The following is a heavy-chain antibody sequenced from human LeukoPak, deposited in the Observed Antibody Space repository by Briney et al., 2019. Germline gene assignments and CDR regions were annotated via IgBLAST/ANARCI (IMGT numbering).Heavy chain of an antibody. CDR2: ISGSGGNT. CDR1: GFTFSSYA. J-gene: IGHJ4*02. Sequence: GGSLRLSCAASGFTFSSYAMGWVRQAPGKGLEWISAISGSGGNTYYADSVKGRLTISRDNSKNTLFLQMNSLRVEDTAVYYCAKEDPIVSVGFDYWGQGTLVTVTS. V-gene: IGHV3-23*01. CDR3: AKEDPIVSVGFDY. D-gene: IGHD2-15*01.